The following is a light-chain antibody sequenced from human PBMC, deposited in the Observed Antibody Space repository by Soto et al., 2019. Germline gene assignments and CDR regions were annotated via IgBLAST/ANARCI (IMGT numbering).Light chain of an antibody. Sequence: QPVLTQSSSASASLGSSVKLTCTLSSGHSSYIIAWHQQQPGKAPRYLMKLESSGSYNKGSGVPDRFSGSSSGADRYLTISNLQFEDEADYYCETGDSNTRVFGGGTKLTVL. J-gene: IGLJ3*02. CDR1: SGHSSYI. CDR3: ETGDSNTRV. CDR2: LESSGSY. V-gene: IGLV4-60*02.